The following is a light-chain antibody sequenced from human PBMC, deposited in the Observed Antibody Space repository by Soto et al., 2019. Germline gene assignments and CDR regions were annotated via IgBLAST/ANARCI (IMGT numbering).Light chain of an antibody. CDR3: QQSHSGIT. CDR2: AAS. CDR1: QSIYIY. V-gene: IGKV1-39*01. Sequence: IQMTQSPSSLSASIGDRVTFTCRASQSIYIYLNWYQQKAGKAPXXLIYAASSLQRGVPSTFSGGGSGTDFTLTISSLQPEDFATYYCQQSHSGITFGQGTRLEIK. J-gene: IGKJ5*01.